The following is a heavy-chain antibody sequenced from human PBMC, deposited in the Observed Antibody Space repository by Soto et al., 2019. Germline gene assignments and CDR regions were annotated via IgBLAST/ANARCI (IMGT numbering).Heavy chain of an antibody. CDR3: AKDRQTGTFDY. CDR2: ISYDGSNK. CDR1: GFTFSSYG. V-gene: IGHV3-30*18. J-gene: IGHJ4*02. Sequence: LRLSCAASGFTFSSYGMHWVRQAPGKGLEWVAVISYDGSNKYYADSVKGRFTISRDNSKNTLYLQMNSLRAEDTAMYYCAKDRQTGTFDYWGQGTLVTVSS. D-gene: IGHD1-1*01.